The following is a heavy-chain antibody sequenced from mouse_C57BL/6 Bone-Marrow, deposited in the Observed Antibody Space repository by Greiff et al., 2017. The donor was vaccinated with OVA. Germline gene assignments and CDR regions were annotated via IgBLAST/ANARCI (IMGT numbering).Heavy chain of an antibody. Sequence: QVQLQQPGAELVMPGASVKLSCKASGYTFTSYWMHWVKQRPGQGLEWIGEIDPSDSYTNYNQKFKGKSTLTVDKSSSTAYMQLVSLTSEDSAVYYCARWGFLDYWGQGTTLTVSS. J-gene: IGHJ2*01. V-gene: IGHV1-69*01. CDR3: ARWGFLDY. CDR2: IDPSDSYT. CDR1: GYTFTSYW.